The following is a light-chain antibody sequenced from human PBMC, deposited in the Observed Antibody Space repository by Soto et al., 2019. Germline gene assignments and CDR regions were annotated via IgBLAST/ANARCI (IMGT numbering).Light chain of an antibody. V-gene: IGKV1-5*03. CDR2: NAS. CDR3: QQYNSYPWT. Sequence: DIQMTQSPSTLSASVGDRVTITCRASQSISSWLAWYQQKPGKAPKLLLYNASSLESRVPSRFSGSGSGTEFTLTISSLQPDDFATYYCQQYNSYPWTFGQVTKVEIK. J-gene: IGKJ1*01. CDR1: QSISSW.